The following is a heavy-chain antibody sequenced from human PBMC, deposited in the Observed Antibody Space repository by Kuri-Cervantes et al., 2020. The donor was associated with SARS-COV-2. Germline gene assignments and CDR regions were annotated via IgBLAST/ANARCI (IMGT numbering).Heavy chain of an antibody. CDR1: GDRVFSNSAA. CDR2: TYFRYKWYN. D-gene: IGHD3-10*01. V-gene: IGHV6-1*01. Sequence: LRLSCAISGDRVFSNSAAWNWIRQSPSRGLEWLGRTYFRYKWYNDYAGSVKSRITINPDTSERQFSLQLNSVTPEDTAVNYCARGKTMVRGENYYYMDVWGKGTTVTVSS. J-gene: IGHJ6*03. CDR3: ARGKTMVRGENYYYMDV.